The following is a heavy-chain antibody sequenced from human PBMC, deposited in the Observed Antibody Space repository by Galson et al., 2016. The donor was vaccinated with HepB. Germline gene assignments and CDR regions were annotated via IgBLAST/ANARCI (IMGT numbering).Heavy chain of an antibody. CDR2: IKEDGSER. Sequence: SLRLSCAASGFTFGNAWMSWVRQGPGKGLEWVANIKEDGSERYFVDSVKGRFTVSRDNAKNSLYLQMNSLRVDDTAVYYCARDRRGSGWYNDYWGQGTLVTVSS. D-gene: IGHD6-19*01. CDR3: ARDRRGSGWYNDY. CDR1: GFTFGNAW. V-gene: IGHV3-7*01. J-gene: IGHJ4*02.